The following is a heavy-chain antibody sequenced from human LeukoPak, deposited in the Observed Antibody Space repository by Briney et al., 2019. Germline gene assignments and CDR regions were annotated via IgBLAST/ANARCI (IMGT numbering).Heavy chain of an antibody. D-gene: IGHD4-11*01. CDR2: SGST. CDR3: ARPLTTVTEGGAFDI. V-gene: IGHV4-38-2*02. J-gene: IGHJ3*02. Sequence: SETLSLTCTVSGYSISSGYYWGWIRQPPGKGLEWIGSGSTYYNPSLKSRVTISVDTSKNQFSLKLSSVTAADTAVYYCARPLTTVTEGGAFDIWGQGTMVTVSS. CDR1: GYSISSGYY.